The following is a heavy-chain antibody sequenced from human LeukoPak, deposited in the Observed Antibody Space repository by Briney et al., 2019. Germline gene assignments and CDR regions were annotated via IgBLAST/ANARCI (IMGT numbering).Heavy chain of an antibody. V-gene: IGHV1-18*01. CDR3: ARSCGWASADYDCFIAFDI. CDR2: ISTYNGNT. Sequence: EASVKVSCKASGYTFTNYGISWVRQAPGQGLEWMGWISTYNGNTKYTQKLQGRVTMSTDTSTSTAYMELRSLRSDDTAVYYCARSCGWASADYDCFIAFDIWGQGTMVTVSS. CDR1: GYTFTNYG. D-gene: IGHD4-17*01. J-gene: IGHJ3*02.